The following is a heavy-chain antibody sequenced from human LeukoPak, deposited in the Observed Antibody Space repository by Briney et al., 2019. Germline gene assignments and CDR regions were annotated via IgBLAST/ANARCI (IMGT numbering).Heavy chain of an antibody. Sequence: GGSLRLSCAASGFTFSSYGMHWVRQAPGKGLEWVAFIRYDGSDKYYADSVKGRFTISRDNSKNTLYLQMNSLRAEDTAVYYCAKVGFQLPDYWGQGTLVTVSS. V-gene: IGHV3-30*02. CDR3: AKVGFQLPDY. CDR1: GFTFSSYG. D-gene: IGHD2-2*01. CDR2: IRYDGSDK. J-gene: IGHJ4*02.